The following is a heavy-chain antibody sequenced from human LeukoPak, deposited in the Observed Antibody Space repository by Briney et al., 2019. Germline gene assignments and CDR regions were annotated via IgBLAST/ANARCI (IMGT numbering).Heavy chain of an antibody. D-gene: IGHD1-26*01. CDR3: ARDLISGPYTFDY. J-gene: IGHJ4*02. V-gene: IGHV3-48*02. Sequence: GGSLRLSCAASGFTFSSFGMNWVRQAPGKGLEWVSYISSGPFTTYYADSVKGRFTISRDNAKNSLFLQMNGLRDEDTALYYCARDLISGPYTFDYWGQGTLVTVSS. CDR2: ISSGPFTT. CDR1: GFTFSSFG.